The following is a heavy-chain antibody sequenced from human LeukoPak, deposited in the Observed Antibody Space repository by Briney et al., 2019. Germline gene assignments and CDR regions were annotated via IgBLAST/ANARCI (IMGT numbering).Heavy chain of an antibody. V-gene: IGHV4-30-2*01. Sequence: SETQSLTCAVSGGSISSGGYSGSWIRQPPGKGLEWIGYIYHSGSTYYNPSLKSRVTISVDRSKNQFSLKLSSVTAADTAVYYCATTVYNWFDPWGQGTLVTVSS. CDR2: IYHSGST. CDR1: GGSISSGGYS. D-gene: IGHD4-11*01. J-gene: IGHJ5*02. CDR3: ATTVYNWFDP.